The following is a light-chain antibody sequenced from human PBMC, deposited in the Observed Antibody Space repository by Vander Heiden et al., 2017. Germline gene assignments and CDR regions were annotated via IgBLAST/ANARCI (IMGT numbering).Light chain of an antibody. V-gene: IGKV3-20*01. J-gene: IGKJ4*01. CDR3: QQYGSSPLT. CDR1: QSVSSSY. CDR2: GAS. Sequence: ILFTHSPLTLSLSPVELATLSSRASQSVSSSYLAWYQQKPGQAPRLLIYGASSRATGIPDRFSGSGSGTDFTLTISRLEPEDFAVYYCQQYGSSPLTFGGGTKVEIK.